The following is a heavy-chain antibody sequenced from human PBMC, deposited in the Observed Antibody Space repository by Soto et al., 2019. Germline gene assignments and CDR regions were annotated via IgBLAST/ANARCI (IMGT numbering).Heavy chain of an antibody. CDR3: ASFSPPGYYYMDV. CDR1: GGPISSGGYY. J-gene: IGHJ6*03. CDR2: IHYSGRT. Sequence: QVQLQESGPGLVKPSQTLSLTCTVSGGPISSGGYYWTWVRQPPGKGLEWIGYIHYSGRTFYNPSLESRVIISLDTSENQFSLKLTSVTAADTAVYYCASFSPPGYYYMDVWGKGTSVTVAS. V-gene: IGHV4-31*03.